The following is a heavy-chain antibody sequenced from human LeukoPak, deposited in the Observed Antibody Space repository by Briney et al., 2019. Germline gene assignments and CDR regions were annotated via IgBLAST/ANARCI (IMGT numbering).Heavy chain of an antibody. CDR2: ISWSSGSI. CDR1: GFTFDDYA. V-gene: IGHV3-9*01. D-gene: IGHD5-18*01. J-gene: IGHJ4*02. Sequence: GGSLRLSCAPSGFTFDDYAMHWVRQAPGKCLEWVSGISWSSGSIGYEDSVKGRFTISRGNAKNSLYLQMNSLRAEDTALYYCAKDMAPKYSYGYLASDYWGQGTLVTVSS. CDR3: AKDMAPKYSYGYLASDY.